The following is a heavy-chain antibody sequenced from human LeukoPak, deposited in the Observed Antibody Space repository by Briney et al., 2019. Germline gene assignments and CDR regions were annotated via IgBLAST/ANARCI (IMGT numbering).Heavy chain of an antibody. CDR2: IKQDGSEK. D-gene: IGHD3-10*01. CDR1: GFTFSNHW. Sequence: GGSLRLSCAASGFTFSNHWMSWVRQAPGKGLEWVAIIKQDGSEKYYVDSVKGRFAISRDNAKNSLYLQISSLKAEDTAVYYCARAPLVRGLIPSFDYWGQGTLVTVSS. CDR3: ARAPLVRGLIPSFDY. J-gene: IGHJ4*02. V-gene: IGHV3-7*01.